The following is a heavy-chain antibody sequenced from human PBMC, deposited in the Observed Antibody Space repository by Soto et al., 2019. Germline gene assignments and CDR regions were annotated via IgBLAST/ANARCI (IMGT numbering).Heavy chain of an antibody. J-gene: IGHJ6*02. CDR2: INPSGGST. CDR1: GYTFTSYY. D-gene: IGHD2-21*02. CDR3: ARERCGGDCSPYYYYYYGMDV. Sequence: ASVKVSCKASGYTFTSYYMHWVRQAPGKGLEWMGIINPSGGSTSYAQKFQGRVTMTRDTSTSTVYMELSSLRSEDTAVYYCARERCGGDCSPYYYYYYGMDVWGQGTTVTVSS. V-gene: IGHV1-46*01.